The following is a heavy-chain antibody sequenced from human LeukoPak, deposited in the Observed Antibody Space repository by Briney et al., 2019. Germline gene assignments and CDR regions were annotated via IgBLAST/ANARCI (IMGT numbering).Heavy chain of an antibody. CDR3: ARGFYGSGWSPFDY. CDR2: IYYTGST. CDR1: GGSISRYY. V-gene: IGHV4-59*01. J-gene: IGHJ4*02. D-gene: IGHD6-19*01. Sequence: PSETLSLTCTVSGGSISRYYWSWVRQPPGKGLEWIGYIYYTGSTNYNASLKSRVTISVDTSKNQFSLKLSSVTAADTAVYYCARGFYGSGWSPFDYWGQGTLVTVSS.